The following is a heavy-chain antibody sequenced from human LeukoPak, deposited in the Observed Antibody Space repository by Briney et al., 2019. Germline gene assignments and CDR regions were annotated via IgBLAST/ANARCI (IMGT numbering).Heavy chain of an antibody. J-gene: IGHJ3*02. CDR3: ARHDTAMIRVAFDI. CDR2: IYYSGST. CDR1: GGSISSYY. V-gene: IGHV4-59*08. Sequence: SETLSLTCTVSGGSISSYYWSWIRQPPGKGLEWIGYIYYSGSTNYNPSLKSRVTISVDTSKNQFSLKLSSVTAADTAVYYCARHDTAMIRVAFDIWGQGTMVTVSS. D-gene: IGHD5-18*01.